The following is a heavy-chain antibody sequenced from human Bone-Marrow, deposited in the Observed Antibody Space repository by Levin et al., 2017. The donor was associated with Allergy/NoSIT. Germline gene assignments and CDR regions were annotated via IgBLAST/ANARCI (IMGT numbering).Heavy chain of an antibody. Sequence: PGGSLRLSCAASTITFSSTDMNWVRQAPGKGLEWVAVISDDGRNTFYLDSVKGRFTVSRDNSKNTLYLQMNSLRAEDTAVYYCAEDRGFWSGHPTGMDVWGQGTTVTVSS. D-gene: IGHD3-3*01. V-gene: IGHV3-30*18. CDR1: TITFSSTD. CDR2: ISDDGRNT. CDR3: AEDRGFWSGHPTGMDV. J-gene: IGHJ6*02.